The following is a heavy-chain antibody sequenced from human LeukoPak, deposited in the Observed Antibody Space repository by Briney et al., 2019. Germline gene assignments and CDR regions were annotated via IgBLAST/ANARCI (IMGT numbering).Heavy chain of an antibody. Sequence: SVKVSCKASGGTFSSYAISWVRQAPGQGLEWMGGIIPIFGTANYAQKFQGRVTITTDESASTAYMELSSLRSEDTAVYYCARPSDSSGYYYYYYMDVWGKGTTVTVSS. CDR3: ARPSDSSGYYYYYYMDV. V-gene: IGHV1-69*05. J-gene: IGHJ6*03. D-gene: IGHD3-22*01. CDR2: IIPIFGTA. CDR1: GGTFSSYA.